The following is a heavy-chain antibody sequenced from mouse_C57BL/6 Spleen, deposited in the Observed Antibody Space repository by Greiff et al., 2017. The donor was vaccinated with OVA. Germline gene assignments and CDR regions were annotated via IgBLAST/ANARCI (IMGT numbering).Heavy chain of an antibody. CDR3: ARDVNYGSSYWYFDV. D-gene: IGHD1-1*01. J-gene: IGHJ1*03. CDR1: GFTFSSYA. V-gene: IGHV5-4*01. CDR2: ISDGGSYT. Sequence: EVKLMESGGGLVKPGGSLKLSCAASGFTFSSYAMSWVRQTPEKRLEWVATISDGGSYTYYPDYVNGRFTISRDNAKNNLYLQMSHLKSEDTAMYYCARDVNYGSSYWYFDVWGTGTTVTVSS.